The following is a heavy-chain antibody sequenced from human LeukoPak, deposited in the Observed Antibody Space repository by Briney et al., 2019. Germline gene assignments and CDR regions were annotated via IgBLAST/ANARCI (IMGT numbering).Heavy chain of an antibody. CDR3: VKDLLPGYSSGWSMNY. Sequence: GGSLRLSCSASGFTFSSYAMHWVRQAPGKGLEYVSAISSNGGSTYYADSVKGRFTISRDNSKNTLYLQMSSLGAEDTAVYYCVKDLLPGYSSGWSMNYWGQGTLVTVSS. J-gene: IGHJ4*02. CDR1: GFTFSSYA. CDR2: ISSNGGST. V-gene: IGHV3-64D*06. D-gene: IGHD6-19*01.